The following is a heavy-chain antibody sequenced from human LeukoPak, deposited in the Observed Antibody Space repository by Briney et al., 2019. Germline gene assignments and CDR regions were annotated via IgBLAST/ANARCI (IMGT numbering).Heavy chain of an antibody. Sequence: GGSLRLSRAASGFTFSSYSMNWVRQAPGKGLEWASYISSSSSTIYYADSVKGRFTISRDNAKNSLYLQMNSLRAEDTAVYYCARDEVEWQLVPPFDYWGQGTLVTVSS. V-gene: IGHV3-48*04. J-gene: IGHJ4*02. CDR1: GFTFSSYS. D-gene: IGHD1-26*01. CDR3: ARDEVEWQLVPPFDY. CDR2: ISSSSSTI.